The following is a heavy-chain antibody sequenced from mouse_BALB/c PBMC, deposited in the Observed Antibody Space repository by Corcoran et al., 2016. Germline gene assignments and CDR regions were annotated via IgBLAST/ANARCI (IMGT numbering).Heavy chain of an antibody. CDR3: ARGNDYDVGLFAY. CDR2: ISCYKGVT. D-gene: IGHD2-4*01. J-gene: IGHJ3*01. CDR1: GYSFTGYD. Sequence: LVKTGASVKISCTASGYSFTGYDMHWLMQSHAKSLEWIGYISCYKGVTSYNQKFKGKATFTVDTSSTTAYMQFNSLTSEDSAVYYCARGNDYDVGLFAYWGQGTLVTVSA. V-gene: IGHV1S34*01.